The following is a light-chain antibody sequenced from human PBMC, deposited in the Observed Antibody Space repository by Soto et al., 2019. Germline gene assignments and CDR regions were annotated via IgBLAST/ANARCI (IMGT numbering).Light chain of an antibody. CDR1: QSISSY. J-gene: IGKJ4*01. CDR2: DAS. CDR3: QHRSSWPLT. Sequence: EIVLTQSPATLSLSPGERATLSCRASQSISSYLAWYQQKPGQAPRLLIYDASNRATGIPARFSGSGSGTDFTLTINSLEPEDFAVYYCQHRSSWPLTFGGGTKVEIK. V-gene: IGKV3-11*01.